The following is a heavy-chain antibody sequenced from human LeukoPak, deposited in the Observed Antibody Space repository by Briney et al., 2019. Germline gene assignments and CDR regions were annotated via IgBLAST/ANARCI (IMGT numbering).Heavy chain of an antibody. Sequence: SETLSLTCTVSGGSISSGDYYWSWIRQPPGKGLEWIGYIYYSGSTYYNPSLKSRVTISVDTSKNQFSLKLSSVTAADTAMYYCARDNLNYGDYYYYYYGMDVWGQGTTVTVSS. CDR2: IYYSGST. CDR1: GGSISSGDYY. J-gene: IGHJ6*02. CDR3: ARDNLNYGDYYYYYYGMDV. V-gene: IGHV4-30-4*02. D-gene: IGHD4-17*01.